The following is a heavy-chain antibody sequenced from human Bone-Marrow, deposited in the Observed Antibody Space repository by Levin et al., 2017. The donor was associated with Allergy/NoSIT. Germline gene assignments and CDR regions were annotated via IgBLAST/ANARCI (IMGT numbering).Heavy chain of an antibody. J-gene: IGHJ4*02. CDR1: GFSFNDAW. V-gene: IGHV3-15*01. CDR2: IQRTNDGGTT. CDR3: ATDLLDS. D-gene: IGHD1-1*01. Sequence: PGGSLRLSCAASGFSFNDAWMSWVRQTPGKGLEWIGRIQRTNDGGTTEYTAPVKGRFTISRDDSKSTLYLQVNSLKTEDTAVYYCATDLLDSWGQGTRVTVSS.